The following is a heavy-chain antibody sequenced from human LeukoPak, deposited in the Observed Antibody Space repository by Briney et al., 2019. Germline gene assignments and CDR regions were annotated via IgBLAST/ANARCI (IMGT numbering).Heavy chain of an antibody. D-gene: IGHD3-3*01. CDR2: ISSSGSTI. J-gene: IGHJ4*02. CDR1: GFTFSDYY. CDR3: ARGPSWSGYYDD. Sequence: PGGSLRLSCAASGFTFSDYYMSWIRQAPGKGLEWVSYISSSGSTIYYADSVKGRFTISRDNAKNSLYLQMSNLGAEDTAVYYCARGPSWSGYYDDWSQGTLVTVSS. V-gene: IGHV3-11*01.